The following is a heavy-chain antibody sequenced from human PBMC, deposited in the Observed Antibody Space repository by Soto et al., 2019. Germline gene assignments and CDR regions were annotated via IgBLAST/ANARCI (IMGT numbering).Heavy chain of an antibody. D-gene: IGHD5-18*01. Sequence: EVQLLESGGGSVQPGGSLRLSCAASGFTFSSYAMSWVRQAPGKGLEWVSAISGSGGSTYYADSVKGRFTISRDNSKNTLYLQMNSLRAEDTAVYYCAKVLEIDTVNYYYYGMDVWGQGTTVTVSS. J-gene: IGHJ6*02. CDR1: GFTFSSYA. CDR2: ISGSGGST. V-gene: IGHV3-23*01. CDR3: AKVLEIDTVNYYYYGMDV.